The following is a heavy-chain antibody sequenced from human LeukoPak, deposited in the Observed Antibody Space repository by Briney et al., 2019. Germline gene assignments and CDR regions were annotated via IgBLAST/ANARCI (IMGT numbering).Heavy chain of an antibody. Sequence: SETLSLTCAVSGYSISSGYYWGWIRQPPGKGLEWIGSIYHSGSTYYNPSLKSRVTISVDTSKNQFSLKLSSVTAADTAVYYCARFPVPRSGGDCPDPFDYWGQGTLVTVSS. CDR2: IYHSGST. V-gene: IGHV4-38-2*01. J-gene: IGHJ4*02. D-gene: IGHD2-21*01. CDR1: GYSISSGYY. CDR3: ARFPVPRSGGDCPDPFDY.